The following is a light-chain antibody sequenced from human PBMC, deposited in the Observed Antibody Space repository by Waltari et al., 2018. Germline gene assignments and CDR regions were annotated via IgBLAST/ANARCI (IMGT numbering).Light chain of an antibody. V-gene: IGKV2-30*02. Sequence: DVVMTQSPLALPVTLGQPASISCKSSQSLVHSDGNTYLSWFQQRPGQSPRRLIYKVSNRDYGGPDRCSGSGSGTDFTLKISRVEAEDVAVYFCMQGAHWPYTFGQGTELEIK. J-gene: IGKJ2*01. CDR3: MQGAHWPYT. CDR1: QSLVHSDGNTY. CDR2: KVS.